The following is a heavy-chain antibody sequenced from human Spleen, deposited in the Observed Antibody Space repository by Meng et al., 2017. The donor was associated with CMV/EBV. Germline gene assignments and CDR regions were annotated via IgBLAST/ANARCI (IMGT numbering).Heavy chain of an antibody. D-gene: IGHD5-18*01. CDR1: GFTFSSVW. Sequence: SCAASGFTFSSVWMHWVRQTPGKGLVWVSRINADGTTRTYADSVKGRFTISRDNAKNTLYLQMNRLRAEDTAVYYCATEAGDTYGFDYWGQGTLVTVSS. J-gene: IGHJ4*02. CDR3: ATEAGDTYGFDY. CDR2: INADGTTR. V-gene: IGHV3-74*01.